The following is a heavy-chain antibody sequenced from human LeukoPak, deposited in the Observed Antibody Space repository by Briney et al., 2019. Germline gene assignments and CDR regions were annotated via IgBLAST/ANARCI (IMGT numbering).Heavy chain of an antibody. CDR1: GYSFTSYW. J-gene: IGHJ4*02. Sequence: GESLKISCKGSGYSFTSYWIGWVRQMPGKGLEWTGIIYPGDSDTRYSPSFQGQVTISADKSISTAYLQWSSLKASDTAMYYCARPGEKYCSGGSCYVDYWGQGTLVTVSS. CDR2: IYPGDSDT. CDR3: ARPGEKYCSGGSCYVDY. V-gene: IGHV5-51*01. D-gene: IGHD2-15*01.